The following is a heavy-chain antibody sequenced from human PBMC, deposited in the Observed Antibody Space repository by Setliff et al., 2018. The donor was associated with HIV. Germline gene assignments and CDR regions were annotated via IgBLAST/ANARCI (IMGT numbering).Heavy chain of an antibody. CDR3: ARRVGVRPPFYYYYMDV. CDR2: INTDGSTT. CDR1: GFILSNYA. Sequence: GGSLRLSCAASGFILSNYAVSWVRQAPGKGLVWVSRINTDGSTTSYADSVKGRFTISRDNSKKMLFLQMNSLRAEDTAAYYCARRVGVRPPFYYYYMDVWGKGTTVTVSS. J-gene: IGHJ6*03. D-gene: IGHD1-26*01. V-gene: IGHV3-74*01.